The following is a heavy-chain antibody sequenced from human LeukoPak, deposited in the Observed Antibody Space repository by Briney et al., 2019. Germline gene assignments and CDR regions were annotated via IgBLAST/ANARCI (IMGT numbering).Heavy chain of an antibody. CDR2: ISFDGSTK. CDR1: GFTFSNYG. V-gene: IGHV3-30*18. J-gene: IGHJ4*02. D-gene: IGHD1-26*01. Sequence: QPGRSLRLSCAASGFTFSNYGMHWVRQAPGKGLDWVASISFDGSTKYFAAVVKGRSTSSRDNSKKTLYLLLNSLNPGDTAVYYCAKDSSVLVVGAISFFDYWGQGTLVTVSS. CDR3: AKDSSVLVVGAISFFDY.